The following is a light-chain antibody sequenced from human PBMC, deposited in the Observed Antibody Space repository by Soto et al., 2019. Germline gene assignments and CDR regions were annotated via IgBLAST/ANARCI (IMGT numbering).Light chain of an antibody. CDR2: DAS. Sequence: EIVLTQSPATLSLSPGERATLSCRASQSVSSYLAWYQQKPGQAPRLLIYDASNSATGIPARFSGSGSGTAVTITISSRQPEDFAVSYCQQRSNRPPTFGQGTKLEIK. V-gene: IGKV3-11*01. J-gene: IGKJ2*01. CDR3: QQRSNRPPT. CDR1: QSVSSY.